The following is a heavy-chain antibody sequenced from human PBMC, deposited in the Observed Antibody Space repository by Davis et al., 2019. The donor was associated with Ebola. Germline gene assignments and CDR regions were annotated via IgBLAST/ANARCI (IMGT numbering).Heavy chain of an antibody. CDR2: INHSGST. V-gene: IGHV4-34*01. J-gene: IGHJ4*02. Sequence: SETLSLTCAVYGGSFSGYYWSWIRQPPGKGLEWIGEINHSGSTNYNPSLKSRVTISVDTSKNQLSLKLGSVTAADTAVYYCARVLLWFGEPTLHYFDYWGQGTLVTVSS. CDR1: GGSFSGYY. CDR3: ARVLLWFGEPTLHYFDY. D-gene: IGHD3-10*01.